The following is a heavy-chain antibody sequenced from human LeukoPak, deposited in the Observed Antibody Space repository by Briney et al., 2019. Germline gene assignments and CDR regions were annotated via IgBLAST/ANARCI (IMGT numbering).Heavy chain of an antibody. CDR3: TRAYWIGFHFDS. CDR1: GGSISSGDYF. J-gene: IGHJ4*02. V-gene: IGHV4-30-4*01. D-gene: IGHD3-3*01. Sequence: SETLSLTCSVSGGSISSGDYFWTWIRQPPGKGLEYIGYIYYSGTTYYNPSLKNRITMSVDMSANQFSLRLTSVSAADTAVYYCTRAYWIGFHFDSWGQGILVSVSS. CDR2: IYYSGTT.